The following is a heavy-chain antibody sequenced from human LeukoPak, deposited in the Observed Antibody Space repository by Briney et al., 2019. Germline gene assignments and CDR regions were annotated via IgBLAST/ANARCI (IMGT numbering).Heavy chain of an antibody. CDR3: AKEGGYYGFYFDY. J-gene: IGHJ4*02. V-gene: IGHV3-23*01. CDR1: GFTFSSYA. CDR2: ISRGGGST. D-gene: IGHD3-22*01. Sequence: GGSLRLSCAASGFTFSSYAMKRVRQAPGKGLEWVLGISRGGGSTYYADYVKGRFTISRDNSKNTLYLQMNSLRADDTAVYYCAKEGGYYGFYFDYWGQGTLVTVSS.